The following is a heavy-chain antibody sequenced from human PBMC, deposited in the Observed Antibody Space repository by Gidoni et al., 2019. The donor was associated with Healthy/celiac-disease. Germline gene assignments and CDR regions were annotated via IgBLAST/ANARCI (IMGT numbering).Heavy chain of an antibody. CDR1: GGPFSSYT. J-gene: IGHJ3*02. CDR3: ARSDYYDSSGYYYGAANAFDI. D-gene: IGHD3-22*01. CDR2: IIPILGIA. V-gene: IGHV1-69*02. Sequence: QVQLVQSGAEVKKPGSSVKVSCKASGGPFSSYTIRWVGQAPGQGLEWMGRIIPILGIANYAQKFQGRVTITADKSTSTAYMELSSLRSEDTAVYYCARSDYYDSSGYYYGAANAFDIWGQGTMVTVSS.